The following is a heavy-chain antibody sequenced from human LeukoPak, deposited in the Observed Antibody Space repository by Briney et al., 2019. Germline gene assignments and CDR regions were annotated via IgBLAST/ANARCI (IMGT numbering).Heavy chain of an antibody. V-gene: IGHV1-24*01. J-gene: IGHJ3*02. Sequence: ASVKVSCKVSGFTLTELSMHWVRQAPGKGLEWMGGFYPEDGETIYAQKFQSRVTMTEDTSTDTAYMEQSSLRSEDTAVYYCATLRSRGATTLRAFDIWGQGTMVTVSS. CDR1: GFTLTELS. CDR2: FYPEDGET. D-gene: IGHD1-26*01. CDR3: ATLRSRGATTLRAFDI.